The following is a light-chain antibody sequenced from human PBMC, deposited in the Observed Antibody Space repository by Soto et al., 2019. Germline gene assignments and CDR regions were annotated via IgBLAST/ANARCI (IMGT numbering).Light chain of an antibody. J-gene: IGLJ2*01. Sequence: QSALTQPSSVSGSPGQSITISCTGTSSDVGGYNYVSWYQQHPCKAPKLMIYDVSNRPSRVSNRFSGYKSGNTASLTISGLQAEDEADYYCSSYTSSSTLVVFGGGTKVTVL. CDR1: SSDVGGYNY. V-gene: IGLV2-14*01. CDR3: SSYTSSSTLVV. CDR2: DVS.